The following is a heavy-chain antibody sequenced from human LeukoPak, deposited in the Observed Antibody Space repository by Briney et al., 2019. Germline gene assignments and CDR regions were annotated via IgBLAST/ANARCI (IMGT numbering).Heavy chain of an antibody. Sequence: GGSLRLSCAASGFTFSSYAMSWVRQAPGKGLGWVSVISGSGGFTYYADSGKGRFTISRDNSKNTLYLQMNSLRDEDTAVYYCAPKKADIGGAFDIWGQGTMVTVSS. J-gene: IGHJ3*02. CDR3: APKKADIGGAFDI. V-gene: IGHV3-23*01. CDR1: GFTFSSYA. CDR2: ISGSGGFT. D-gene: IGHD2-15*01.